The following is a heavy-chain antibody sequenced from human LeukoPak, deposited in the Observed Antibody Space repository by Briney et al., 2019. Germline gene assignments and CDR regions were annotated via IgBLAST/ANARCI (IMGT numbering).Heavy chain of an antibody. CDR2: IIPIFGTA. D-gene: IGHD2/OR15-2a*01. V-gene: IGHV1-69*05. J-gene: IGHJ4*02. Sequence: SVKVSCKASGGTFSNYAISWVRQAPGQGLEWMGGIIPIFGTANYAQKFQGRVTITTDESTSTAYMELSSLRSEDTAVFYCARIKLQQGYYFFDYWGQGTLVTVSS. CDR3: ARIKLQQGYYFFDY. CDR1: GGTFSNYA.